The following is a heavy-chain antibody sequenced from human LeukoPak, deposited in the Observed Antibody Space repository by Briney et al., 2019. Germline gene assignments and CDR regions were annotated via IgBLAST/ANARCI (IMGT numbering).Heavy chain of an antibody. D-gene: IGHD3-3*01. CDR2: ISSSSSYI. V-gene: IGHV3-21*01. J-gene: IGHJ4*02. CDR3: ASGNLDFWSGPNDY. Sequence: PGGSLRLSCAASGFTFSSYSMNWVRQAPGKGLKWVSTISSSSSYIYYADSVKGRFTISRDNAKNSLYLQMNSLRAEDTAVYYCASGNLDFWSGPNDYWGQGTLVTVSS. CDR1: GFTFSSYS.